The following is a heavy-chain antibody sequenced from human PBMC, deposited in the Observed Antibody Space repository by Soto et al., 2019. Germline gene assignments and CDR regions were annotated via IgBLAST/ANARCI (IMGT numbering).Heavy chain of an antibody. Sequence: QVQLVQSGVEVKKPGSSVKVSCKESGGTVSSSSISWVRQSPGHGLEWMGGIIPLSGTTTYAQKFEDRVTLTAEKSTNTAHMEVSSRRSEDTAVYYCARGEEALRPPRFFDLCGQGTLVSVSS. D-gene: IGHD2-15*01. CDR3: ARGEEALRPPRFFDL. J-gene: IGHJ4*02. CDR2: IIPLSGTT. V-gene: IGHV1-69*06. CDR1: GGTVSSSS.